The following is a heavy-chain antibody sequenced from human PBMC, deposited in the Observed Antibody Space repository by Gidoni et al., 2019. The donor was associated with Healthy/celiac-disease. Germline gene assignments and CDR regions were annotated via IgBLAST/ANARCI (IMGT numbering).Heavy chain of an antibody. Sequence: SYAMHWVRQAPGKGLEWVAVISYDGSNKYYADPVKGRFTISRDNSKNTLYLQMNSLRAEDTAVYYCARVAAQHPYYYYYMDVWGKGTTVTVSS. V-gene: IGHV3-30-3*01. D-gene: IGHD6-13*01. CDR1: SYA. J-gene: IGHJ6*03. CDR3: ARVAAQHPYYYYYMDV. CDR2: ISYDGSNK.